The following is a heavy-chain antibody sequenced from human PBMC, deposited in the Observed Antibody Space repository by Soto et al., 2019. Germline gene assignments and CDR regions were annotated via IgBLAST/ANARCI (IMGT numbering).Heavy chain of an antibody. CDR3: ARSGGYISPENRYFDH. CDR2: IAYDGDIK. J-gene: IGHJ4*02. D-gene: IGHD5-18*01. CDR1: GFTFSYYT. Sequence: GGSLRLSCAASGFTFSYYTMHWVRQAPGKGLEWVTLIAYDGDIKYYADSVKGRFAVSRDNSQNTLYLQMNSLTPEDTALYYCARSGGYISPENRYFDHWGLGTLVTVSS. V-gene: IGHV3-30*09.